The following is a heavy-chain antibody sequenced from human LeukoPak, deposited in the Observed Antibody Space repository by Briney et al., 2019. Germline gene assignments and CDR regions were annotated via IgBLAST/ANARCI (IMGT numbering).Heavy chain of an antibody. V-gene: IGHV3-30*18. Sequence: GGSLRLSCAASGFTFSNTWMNWVRQAPGKGLEWVAVISYDGSNKYYADSVKGRFTISRDNSKNTLYLQMNSLRAEDTAVYYCAKEVQLWFFDYWGQGTLVTVSS. CDR3: AKEVQLWFFDY. D-gene: IGHD5-18*01. CDR2: ISYDGSNK. J-gene: IGHJ4*02. CDR1: GFTFSNTW.